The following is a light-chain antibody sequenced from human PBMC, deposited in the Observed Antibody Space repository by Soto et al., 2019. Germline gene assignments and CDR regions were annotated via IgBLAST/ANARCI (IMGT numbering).Light chain of an antibody. Sequence: EIGMTQSPATLSVAPGERATLSCRASQSVSSNLAWYQQKPGQAPRLLIYGASTRATGIPARFSGSGSGTEFTLTISSLQSEDFAVYYCQQYNKPSTFGQGTKLEIK. CDR3: QQYNKPST. V-gene: IGKV3-15*01. J-gene: IGKJ2*01. CDR1: QSVSSN. CDR2: GAS.